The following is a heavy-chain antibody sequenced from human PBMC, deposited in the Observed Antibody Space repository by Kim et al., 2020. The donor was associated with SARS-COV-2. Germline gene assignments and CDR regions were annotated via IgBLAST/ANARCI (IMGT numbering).Heavy chain of an antibody. J-gene: IGHJ4*02. D-gene: IGHD3-22*01. Sequence: QKLQGRVTMTTDTSTSTAYMELRSLRSDDTAVYYCARKYYYDSSGYFPDYWGQGTLVTVSS. CDR3: ARKYYYDSSGYFPDY. V-gene: IGHV1-18*01.